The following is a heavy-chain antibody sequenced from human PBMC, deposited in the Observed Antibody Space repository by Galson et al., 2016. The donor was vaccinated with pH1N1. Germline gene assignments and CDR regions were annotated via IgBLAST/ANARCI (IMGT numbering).Heavy chain of an antibody. CDR2: IIPMFGTT. V-gene: IGHV1-69*01. Sequence: ISWVRQAPGEGLEWMGGIIPMFGTTDYAQKFQGRVTFTADDSTSTAYMELSSLRSEDTAVYYCARRPEIYYYRMDVWGQGTTVTVSS. D-gene: IGHD1-14*01. J-gene: IGHJ6*02. CDR3: ARRPEIYYYRMDV.